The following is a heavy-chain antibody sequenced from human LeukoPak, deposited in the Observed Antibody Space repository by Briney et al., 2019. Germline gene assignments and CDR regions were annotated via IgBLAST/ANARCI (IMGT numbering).Heavy chain of an antibody. D-gene: IGHD3-16*01. CDR1: GGSISSSSFY. V-gene: IGHV4-39*01. J-gene: IGHJ3*01. Sequence: PSETLSLTCTVSGGSISSSSFYWGWIRQPPGKGLEWIGSIYYSGSTYYNPSLKSRVTISVDTSKNEFSLRLSSVTAADTAVYYYAHFRGGAFDFWGRGTMVTVSS. CDR3: AHFRGGAFDF. CDR2: IYYSGST.